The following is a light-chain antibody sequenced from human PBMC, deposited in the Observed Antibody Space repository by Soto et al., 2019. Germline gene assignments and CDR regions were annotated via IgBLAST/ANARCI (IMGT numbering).Light chain of an antibody. CDR1: QSVSTN. Sequence: EIVMTPSPATLSVTPGERATLSCRASQSVSTNLAWYQQKPGQGPRLLIFGASTRATGIPARFSGSGSGTDFTLTISSLQSEDFAVYCCQQYDELPLTFGGGSMVDI. CDR2: GAS. J-gene: IGKJ4*01. CDR3: QQYDELPLT. V-gene: IGKV3-15*01.